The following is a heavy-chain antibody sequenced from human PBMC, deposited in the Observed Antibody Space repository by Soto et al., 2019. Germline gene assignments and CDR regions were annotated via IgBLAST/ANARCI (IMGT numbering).Heavy chain of an antibody. D-gene: IGHD6-6*01. Sequence: PSETLSLTCAVYGGSFSGYYWSWIRQPPGKGLEWIGEINHSGSTNYNPSLKSRVTISVDTSKNQFSLKLSSVTAADTAVYYCARLIGQLVTVWGHGMDVWGQGTKVTVSS. CDR2: INHSGST. CDR1: GGSFSGYY. CDR3: ARLIGQLVTVWGHGMDV. V-gene: IGHV4-34*01. J-gene: IGHJ6*02.